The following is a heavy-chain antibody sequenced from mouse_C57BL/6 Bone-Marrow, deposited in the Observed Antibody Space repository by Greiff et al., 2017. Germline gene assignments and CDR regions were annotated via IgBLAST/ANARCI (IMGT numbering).Heavy chain of an antibody. V-gene: IGHV1-22*01. CDR2: INPNNGGT. CDR3: ARSYYGSLAWFAY. D-gene: IGHD2-1*01. CDR1: GYTFTDYN. Sequence: VQLQQSGPELVKPGASVKMSCKASGYTFTDYNMHWVKQSHGKSLEWIGYINPNNGGTSYNQKFKGKDTLTVNQSSSTDYMELRSLTSEDSAVYYCARSYYGSLAWFAYWGQGTLVTVSA. J-gene: IGHJ3*01.